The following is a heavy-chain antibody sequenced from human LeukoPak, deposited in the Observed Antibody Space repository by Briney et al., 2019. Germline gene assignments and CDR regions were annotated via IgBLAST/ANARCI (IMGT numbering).Heavy chain of an antibody. CDR2: IYSGGST. Sequence: GGSLRLSCAASGFTVSSNYMSWVRQAPGKGLEWVSVIYSGGSTYYADSVKGRFTISRDNSKNTLYLQMNSLRAEDTAVYYCARALTAMIVVVITTPLWFDPWGQGTLVTVSS. V-gene: IGHV3-66*01. D-gene: IGHD3-22*01. CDR3: ARALTAMIVVVITTPLWFDP. CDR1: GFTVSSNY. J-gene: IGHJ5*02.